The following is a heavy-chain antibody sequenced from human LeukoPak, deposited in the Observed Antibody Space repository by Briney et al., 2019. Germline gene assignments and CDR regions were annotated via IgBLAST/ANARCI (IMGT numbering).Heavy chain of an antibody. V-gene: IGHV1-2*02. D-gene: IGHD5-24*01. CDR2: INPNSGGT. Sequence: ASVKVSCKGSGFPFNGYYMHWVRQAPGQGLEWMGWINPNSGGTGSAQKFQGRVTMTSDTSINTAYMELNSLRYDDTAVFYCARTGAWADGYNFPFDYWGQGTPATVSS. J-gene: IGHJ4*02. CDR3: ARTGAWADGYNFPFDY. CDR1: GFPFNGYY.